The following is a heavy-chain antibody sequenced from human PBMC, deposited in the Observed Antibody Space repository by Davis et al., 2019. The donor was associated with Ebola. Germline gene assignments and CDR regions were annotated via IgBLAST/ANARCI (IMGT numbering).Heavy chain of an antibody. CDR3: ARDYTWIQLWLTFDY. V-gene: IGHV1-2*02. J-gene: IGHJ4*02. Sequence: ASVKVSCKTSGYTFTDYFIHWVRQAPGQGLEWMGWINPNTGGTNSAQNFQGRVTMTRDTSISTAYMELNRLRSDDTAVYYCARDYTWIQLWLTFDYWGQGTLVTVSS. CDR2: INPNTGGT. D-gene: IGHD5-18*01. CDR1: GYTFTDYF.